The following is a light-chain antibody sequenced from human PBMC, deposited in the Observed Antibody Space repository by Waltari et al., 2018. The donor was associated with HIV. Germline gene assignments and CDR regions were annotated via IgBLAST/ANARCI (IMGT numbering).Light chain of an antibody. CDR3: QAWGANHAV. CDR1: KLADKF. CDR2: QGS. Sequence: TQPPSVSVPSGQTASIPCSGEKLADKFPCWYQKKPGQPPILLVYQGSRRPSGIPERFSASKSANTATLTIRGAQPLDEADYFCQAWGANHAVFGGGTTLTVL. J-gene: IGLJ2*01. V-gene: IGLV3-1*01.